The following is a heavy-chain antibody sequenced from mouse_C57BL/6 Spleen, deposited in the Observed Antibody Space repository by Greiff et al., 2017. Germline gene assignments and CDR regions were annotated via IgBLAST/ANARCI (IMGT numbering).Heavy chain of an antibody. CDR2: IYPSDSET. Sequence: VQLQQPGAELVRPGSSVKLSCKASGYTFTSYWMDWVKQRPGQGLEWIGNIYPSDSETHYNQKFKDKATLTVDKSSSTAYMQLSSLTSEDSAVYYCARSYDYGSFFAYWGQGTLVTVSA. V-gene: IGHV1-61*01. J-gene: IGHJ3*01. D-gene: IGHD2-4*01. CDR3: ARSYDYGSFFAY. CDR1: GYTFTSYW.